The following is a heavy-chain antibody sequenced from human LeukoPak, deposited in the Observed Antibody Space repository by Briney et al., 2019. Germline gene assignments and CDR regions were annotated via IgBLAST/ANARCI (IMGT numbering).Heavy chain of an antibody. D-gene: IGHD5-12*01. CDR3: ARVVAPTEFDY. CDR2: ISAYNGNT. V-gene: IGHV1-18*01. Sequence: ASVKVSCKASGYTFTSYGISWVRQAPGQGLEWMGWISAYNGNTNYAQKLQGKVTMTTDTSTSTAYMELRSLRSDDTAAYYCARVVAPTEFDYWGQGTLVTVSS. J-gene: IGHJ4*02. CDR1: GYTFTSYG.